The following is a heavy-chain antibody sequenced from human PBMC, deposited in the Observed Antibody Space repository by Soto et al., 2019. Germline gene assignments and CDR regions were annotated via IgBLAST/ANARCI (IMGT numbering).Heavy chain of an antibody. CDR2: INAGNGNT. CDR1: GYTFTSYA. J-gene: IGHJ4*02. D-gene: IGHD1-1*01. V-gene: IGHV1-3*01. CDR3: VRVALGTTRRYFDY. Sequence: ASVKVSCKASGYTFTSYAMHWVRQAPGQRLEWMGWINAGNGNTKYSQKFQGRVTITRDTSASTAYMELSGLRTDDTAVFYCVRVALGTTRRYFDYRGQGVLVTVSS.